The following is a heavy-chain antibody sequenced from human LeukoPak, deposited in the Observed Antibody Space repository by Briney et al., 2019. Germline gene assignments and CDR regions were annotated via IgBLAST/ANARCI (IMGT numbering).Heavy chain of an antibody. V-gene: IGHV3-30*02. J-gene: IGHJ4*02. CDR1: GFTFSSYG. Sequence: GGSLRLSCAASGFTFSSYGMHWVRQAPGKGLEWVAFIRYDGSKKYYADSVKGRFTISRDNSKNTLYLQMNSLRAEDTAVYYCAREGATIVATILDYWGQGTLVTVSS. CDR2: IRYDGSKK. CDR3: AREGATIVATILDY. D-gene: IGHD5-12*01.